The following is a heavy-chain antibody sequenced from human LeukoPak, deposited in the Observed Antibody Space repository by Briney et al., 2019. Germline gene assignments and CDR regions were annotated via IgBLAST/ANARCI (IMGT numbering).Heavy chain of an antibody. CDR2: IYTSGSN. V-gene: IGHV4-61*02. J-gene: IGHJ3*02. CDR3: ARAGAYYYDSARNDAFDI. D-gene: IGHD3-22*01. CDR1: GGSISSGSYY. Sequence: SQTLSLTCTVSGGSISSGSYYWSWIRQPAGKGLEWIGRIYTSGSNNYNPSLKSRVTISVDTSKNQFSLKLSSVTAADTAVYYCARAGAYYYDSARNDAFDIWGQGTMVTVSS.